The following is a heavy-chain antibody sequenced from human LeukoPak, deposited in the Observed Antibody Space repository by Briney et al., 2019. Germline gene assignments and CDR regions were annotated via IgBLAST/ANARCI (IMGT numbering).Heavy chain of an antibody. CDR1: GGSISSSSYY. V-gene: IGHV4-61*01. CDR2: IYYSGST. Sequence: SETLSLTCTVSGGSISSSSYYWSWIRQPPGKGLEWIGYIYYSGSTNYNPSLKSRVIISVDTSKNQFSLKLSSVTAADTAVYYCARTPGIAVAGTFDYWGQGTLVTVSS. CDR3: ARTPGIAVAGTFDY. D-gene: IGHD6-19*01. J-gene: IGHJ4*02.